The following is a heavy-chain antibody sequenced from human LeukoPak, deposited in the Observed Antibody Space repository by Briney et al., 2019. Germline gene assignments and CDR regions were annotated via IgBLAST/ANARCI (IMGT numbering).Heavy chain of an antibody. J-gene: IGHJ5*02. CDR1: GGSISSSSYY. Sequence: SETLSLTCTVSGGSISSSSYYWGWIRRPPGKGLEWIGSIYYSGSTYYNPSLKSRVTISVDTSKNQFSLKLSSVTAADTAVYYCARHESNVLRYFDWFPNWFDPWGQGTLVTVSS. D-gene: IGHD3-9*01. CDR2: IYYSGST. V-gene: IGHV4-39*01. CDR3: ARHESNVLRYFDWFPNWFDP.